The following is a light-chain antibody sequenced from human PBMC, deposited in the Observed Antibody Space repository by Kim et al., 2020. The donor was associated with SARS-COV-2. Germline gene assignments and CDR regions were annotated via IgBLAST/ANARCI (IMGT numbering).Light chain of an antibody. CDR3: QAWDSGTAVV. Sequence: SYELTQPPSVSVSPGQTASITCSGDELGDKYVFWYQQKPGQSPVLVIYQDTKRPSGIPERFSASNSGNTATLTISGTQATDEADYYCQAWDSGTAVVFGEATQLTVL. CDR2: QDT. V-gene: IGLV3-1*01. J-gene: IGLJ2*01. CDR1: ELGDKY.